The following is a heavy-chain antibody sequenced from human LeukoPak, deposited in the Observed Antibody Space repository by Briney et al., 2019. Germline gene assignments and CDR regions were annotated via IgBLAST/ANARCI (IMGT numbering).Heavy chain of an antibody. V-gene: IGHV1-2*02. CDR3: AIQAITMIVVVTFDY. D-gene: IGHD3-22*01. Sequence: ASVKVSCXASGYTFTGYYMHWVRQARGQGLEWMGWINLNSGGTNYAQKFQGRVTMTRDTSISTAYMELSRLRSDDTAVYYCAIQAITMIVVVTFDYWGQGTLVTVSS. CDR2: INLNSGGT. CDR1: GYTFTGYY. J-gene: IGHJ4*02.